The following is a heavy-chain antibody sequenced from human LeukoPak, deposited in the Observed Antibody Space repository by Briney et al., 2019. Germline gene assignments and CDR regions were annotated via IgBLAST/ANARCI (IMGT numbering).Heavy chain of an antibody. CDR1: GFTFWDYW. J-gene: IGHJ1*01. V-gene: IGHV3-7*01. CDR3: VKDRGGYVKYRTFES. Sequence: PGGSLRLSCATSGFTFWDYWMSWVRQAPGKGLEWVANIKHDGSETSYVASVKGRFTISKDIPKNSLYLHMNNLRTEDTATYYCVKDRGGYVKYRTFESWGQGTLVTVSS. D-gene: IGHD5-12*01. CDR2: IKHDGSET.